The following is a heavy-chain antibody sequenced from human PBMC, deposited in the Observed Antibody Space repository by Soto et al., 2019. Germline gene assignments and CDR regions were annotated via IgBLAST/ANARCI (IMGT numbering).Heavy chain of an antibody. J-gene: IGHJ5*02. D-gene: IGHD4-4*01. CDR2: IIPIIGII. Sequence: SVKVSCTASGGTFSTYTITWVRQAPGQGLEWMGRIIPIIGIINYAQKFQGRVTISADKFTGTAYMELTGLRSDDTAVYYCAGDPDSHYNDSHASSYPWGQGTLVTV. V-gene: IGHV1-69*04. CDR3: AGDPDSHYNDSHASSYP. CDR1: GGTFSTYT.